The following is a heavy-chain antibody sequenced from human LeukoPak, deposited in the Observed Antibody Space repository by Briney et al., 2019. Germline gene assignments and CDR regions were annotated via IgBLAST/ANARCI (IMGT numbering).Heavy chain of an antibody. D-gene: IGHD3-22*01. J-gene: IGHJ3*02. CDR3: TTDRGLYDSSGYYYFATDI. Sequence: GGSLRLSCAASGFTFSNAWMNWVRQAPGKGLEWVGRIKSKSDGGTTDYAAPVKGRFTIARDDSKNTLFLQMNSLKTEDTAVYYCTTDRGLYDSSGYYYFATDIWGQGTMVTVSS. CDR1: GFTFSNAW. CDR2: IKSKSDGGTT. V-gene: IGHV3-15*01.